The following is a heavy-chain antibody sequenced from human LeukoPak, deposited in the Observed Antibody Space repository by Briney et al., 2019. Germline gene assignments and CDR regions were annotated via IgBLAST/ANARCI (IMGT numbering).Heavy chain of an antibody. J-gene: IGHJ5*01. V-gene: IGHV4-34*01. CDR3: ARRWNARLYNWLDS. D-gene: IGHD1-1*01. CDR1: GFTFSSYE. CDR2: INQSGST. Sequence: GSLRLSCAASGFTFSSYEMNWVRQAPGKGLEWIGEINQSGSTSYNPSLKSRVTMSVDTSKNHFSLKIASVTAADTAVYYCARRWNARLYNWLDSWGQGTLVTVSS.